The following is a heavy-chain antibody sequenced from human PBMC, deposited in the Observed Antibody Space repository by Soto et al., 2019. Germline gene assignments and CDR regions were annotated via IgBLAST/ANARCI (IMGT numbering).Heavy chain of an antibody. CDR1: GGKCVSYG. Sequence: GGSKIVCWAASGGKCVSYGRRWVRQNPGKGLEWVSYISPSSSSIYYADSVKGRFTISRDNAKNSLYLQMNSLRAEDTAVYNCAKEPVGPDWYFDLWGRGTLVTSPQ. CDR3: AKEPVGPDWYFDL. V-gene: IGHV3-48*01. CDR2: ISPSSSSI. J-gene: IGHJ2*01.